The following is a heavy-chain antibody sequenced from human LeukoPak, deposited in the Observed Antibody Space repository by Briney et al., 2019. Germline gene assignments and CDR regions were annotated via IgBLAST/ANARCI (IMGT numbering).Heavy chain of an antibody. J-gene: IGHJ6*04. V-gene: IGHV1-69*06. D-gene: IGHD2-21*02. CDR2: IIPMFGTT. Sequence: SVEVSCKASGGTLWRYAMRWVRQAPGQGFECRGGIIPMFGTTNYAQKFQGRVTTGADTSPNTAYVEVRGLRSEDTAVYYSARATAKGNYYHGMDVWGKGTTVSVSS. CDR1: GGTLWRYA. CDR3: ARATAKGNYYHGMDV.